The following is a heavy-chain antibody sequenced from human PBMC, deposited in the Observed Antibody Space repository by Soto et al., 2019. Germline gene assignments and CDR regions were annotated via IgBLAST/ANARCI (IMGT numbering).Heavy chain of an antibody. V-gene: IGHV2-5*02. Sequence: SGPTLVKPTQTLTLTCTFSGFSLSTSGVGVGWIRQPPGKALEWLALIYWDDDKRYSPSLKSRLTITKDTSKNQVVLTMTNMDPVDTATYYCAHIPASTSSENNWFDPWGQGTLVTVSS. J-gene: IGHJ5*02. D-gene: IGHD2-2*01. CDR2: IYWDDDK. CDR1: GFSLSTSGVG. CDR3: AHIPASTSSENNWFDP.